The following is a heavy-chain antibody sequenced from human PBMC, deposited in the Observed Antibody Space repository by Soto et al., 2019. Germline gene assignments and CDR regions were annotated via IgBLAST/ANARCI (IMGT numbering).Heavy chain of an antibody. V-gene: IGHV4-34*01. D-gene: IGHD1-26*01. Sequence: LSLTCAVYCGSFSGYYWSWIRQPPVKGLEWIGEINHSGGTNYNPSLKSRVTISVDTSKNQFSLKLSSVTAADTAVFYCARLRWEQPWVFDYWGQGTLVTVSS. J-gene: IGHJ4*02. CDR1: CGSFSGYY. CDR2: INHSGGT. CDR3: ARLRWEQPWVFDY.